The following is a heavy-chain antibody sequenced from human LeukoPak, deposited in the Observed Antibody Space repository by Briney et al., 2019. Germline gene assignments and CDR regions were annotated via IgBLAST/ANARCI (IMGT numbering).Heavy chain of an antibody. D-gene: IGHD2-15*01. CDR3: ARLLHYYFDS. CDR2: LIPIFDVT. J-gene: IGHJ4*02. CDR1: GGTFNNYA. Sequence: GASVKVPCKASGGTFNNYAISWVRQAPGQGLEWMGRLIPIFDVTNYAQKFQGRITITADKSTSTTFMELSSLRSEDTAVYYCARLLHYYFDSWGQGTLVTVSS. V-gene: IGHV1-69*04.